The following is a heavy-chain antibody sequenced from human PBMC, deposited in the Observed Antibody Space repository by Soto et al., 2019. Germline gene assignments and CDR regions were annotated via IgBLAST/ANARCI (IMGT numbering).Heavy chain of an antibody. Sequence: CAASGFTVSSNYMSWVRQAPGKGLEWVSVIYSGGSTYYADSVKGRFTTSRDNSKNTLYLQMNSLRAEDPAVYYCASQVIVVVVAVSHLGYMDVWGKGTTVTVSS. J-gene: IGHJ6*03. CDR3: ASQVIVVVVAVSHLGYMDV. CDR1: GFTVSSNY. V-gene: IGHV3-66*04. D-gene: IGHD2-15*01. CDR2: IYSGGST.